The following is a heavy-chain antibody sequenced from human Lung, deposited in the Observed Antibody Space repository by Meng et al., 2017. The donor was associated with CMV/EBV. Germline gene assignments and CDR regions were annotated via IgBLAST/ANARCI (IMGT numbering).Heavy chain of an antibody. J-gene: IGHJ4*02. D-gene: IGHD3-16*01. Sequence: GGSXRLXCAPSGFRFDDYGMHWVRQTPGKGLEWVAFIRHDGTNKFYGAFVKGRFTISRDNSKSTVYLQMNSLRPEETALDYCAKDLLLFGGPNAYFDQWGQGKXVTVSS. CDR1: GFRFDDYG. V-gene: IGHV3-30*02. CDR2: IRHDGTNK. CDR3: AKDLLLFGGPNAYFDQ.